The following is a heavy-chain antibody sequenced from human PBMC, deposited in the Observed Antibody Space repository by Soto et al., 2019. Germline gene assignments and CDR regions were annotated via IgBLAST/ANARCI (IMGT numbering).Heavy chain of an antibody. J-gene: IGHJ6*02. D-gene: IGHD3-3*02. CDR2: ISSNGGST. V-gene: IGHV3-64D*08. CDR1: GFTFSSYA. Sequence: GSLRLSCSASGFTFSSYAMHWVRQAPGKGLEYVSAISSNGGSTYYADSVKGRFTISRDNSKNTLYLQMSSLRAVDTAVYYCVKGGVGFLEWLDDYGMDVWGQGTTVTVSS. CDR3: VKGGVGFLEWLDDYGMDV.